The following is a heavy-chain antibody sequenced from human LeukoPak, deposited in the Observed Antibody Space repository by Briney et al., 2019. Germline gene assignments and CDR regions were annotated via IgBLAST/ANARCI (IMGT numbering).Heavy chain of an antibody. CDR1: EFTFSSYA. D-gene: IGHD3-22*01. CDR3: ASSMIVVNDY. J-gene: IGHJ4*02. V-gene: IGHV3-30*04. Sequence: SGGSLRLSCTASEFTFSSYAMHWVRQAPGKGLEWVAVISYDGSNKYYADSVKGRFTISRDNSKNTLYLQMNSLRAEDTAVYYCASSMIVVNDYWGQGTLVTVSS. CDR2: ISYDGSNK.